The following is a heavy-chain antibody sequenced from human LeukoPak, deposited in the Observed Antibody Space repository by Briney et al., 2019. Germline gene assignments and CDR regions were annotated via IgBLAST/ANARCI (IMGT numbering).Heavy chain of an antibody. CDR1: GFTFNSYA. CDR3: AKDLDGYGGLRGDAFDI. CDR2: ISDGGGST. V-gene: IGHV3-23*01. D-gene: IGHD5-24*01. J-gene: IGHJ3*02. Sequence: AGGSLRLSCAASGFTFNSYALSWVRQAPGKGLEWVSAISDGGGSTYYADSVKGRFTISRDNSKNTVYLQMNSLRAEDTAVYYCAKDLDGYGGLRGDAFDIWGQGSMVIVSS.